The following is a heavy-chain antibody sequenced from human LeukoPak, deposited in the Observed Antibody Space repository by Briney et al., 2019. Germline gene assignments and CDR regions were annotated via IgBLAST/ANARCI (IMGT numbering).Heavy chain of an antibody. J-gene: IGHJ5*02. CDR2: INPNSGGT. V-gene: IGHV1-2*02. Sequence: ASVKVSCKASGYTFTGYYMHWVRQAPGQGLEWMGWINPNSGGTDYAQKFQGRVTMARDTSISTAYMELSRLRSDDTAVYYCAREIGTYCSSTSCYNSGINWFDPWGQGTLVTVSS. D-gene: IGHD2-2*02. CDR3: AREIGTYCSSTSCYNSGINWFDP. CDR1: GYTFTGYY.